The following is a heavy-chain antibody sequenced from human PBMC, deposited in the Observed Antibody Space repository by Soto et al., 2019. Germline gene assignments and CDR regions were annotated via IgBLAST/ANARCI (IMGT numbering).Heavy chain of an antibody. V-gene: IGHV4-34*01. D-gene: IGHD6-19*01. CDR1: REYFSSYY. CDR2: INHSGRN. CDR3: ARGGSSDWKVAFDI. J-gene: IGHJ3*02. Sequence: SETLSFACTFSREYFSSYYWNWIRQSPGKGLDWIGEINHSGRNIYNPSLKSRVTMSIDMSKNQLFLKLSSVTAADTAIYYCARGGSSDWKVAFDIWGQGTMVTVSS.